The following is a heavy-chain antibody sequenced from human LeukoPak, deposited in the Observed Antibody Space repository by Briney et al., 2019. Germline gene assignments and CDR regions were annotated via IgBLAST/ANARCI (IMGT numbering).Heavy chain of an antibody. Sequence: ASVKVSCKASGGTFSSYAISWVRQAPGQGLEWIGGIIPIFGTANYAQKFQGRVTITADESTSTAYMELSSLRSEDTAVYYCAREGPFGEPLNYYMDVWGKGTTVTISS. CDR2: IIPIFGTA. CDR1: GGTFSSYA. CDR3: AREGPFGEPLNYYMDV. J-gene: IGHJ6*03. V-gene: IGHV1-69*13. D-gene: IGHD3-10*01.